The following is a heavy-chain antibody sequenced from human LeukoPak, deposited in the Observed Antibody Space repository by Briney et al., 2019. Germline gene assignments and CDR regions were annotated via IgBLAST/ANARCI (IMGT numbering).Heavy chain of an antibody. CDR1: GFTFSNYA. J-gene: IGHJ3*01. CDR2: TAPV. V-gene: IGHV3-23*01. Sequence: GGSLRLSCAASGFTFSNYAMTWVRQAPGKGLEWVSSTAPVHYADSVKGRFTISRDDSKNTLFLQMNSLRAEDTAIYYCAKDSYSYNGIFDALDVWGQGTMVTVSS. D-gene: IGHD3-16*01. CDR3: AKDSYSYNGIFDALDV.